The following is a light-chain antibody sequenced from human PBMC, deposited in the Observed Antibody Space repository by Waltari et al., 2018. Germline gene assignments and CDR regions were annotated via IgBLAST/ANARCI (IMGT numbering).Light chain of an antibody. CDR3: QQHGTLPAT. CDR1: QTVGSSS. J-gene: IGKJ1*01. V-gene: IGKV3-20*01. CDR2: RAA. Sequence: EIVLTQSPGTASLSPGERVTLYCRASQTVGSSSLAWYQQKPGQAPRLVIYRAARRATGIPDRFSGSGSGTDFSLTISRLGPEDFAVYYCQQHGTLPATFGQGTKVEIK.